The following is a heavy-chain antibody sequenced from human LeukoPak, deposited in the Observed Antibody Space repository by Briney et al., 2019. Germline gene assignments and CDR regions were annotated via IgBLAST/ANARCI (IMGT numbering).Heavy chain of an antibody. CDR3: ARDGEGDSSNY. CDR1: GFTFSSYG. D-gene: IGHD3-22*01. CDR2: IWYDGSNK. J-gene: IGHJ4*02. Sequence: GGSLRLSCAASGFTFSSYGMHWVRQAPGKGLEWVAVIWYDGSNKYYADSVKGRFTISRDNSKNTLYLQMNSLRAEDTAVYYCARDGEGDSSNYWGQGTLVTVSS. V-gene: IGHV3-33*08.